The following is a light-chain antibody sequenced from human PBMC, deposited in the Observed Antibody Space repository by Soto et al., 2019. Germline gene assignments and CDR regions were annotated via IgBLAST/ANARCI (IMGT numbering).Light chain of an antibody. CDR2: GAS. J-gene: IGKJ1*01. V-gene: IGKV3-20*01. CDR3: QQYGSSGT. Sequence: EIVLTQSPGTLSLSPGERATLSCRASQSVTNNYLAWYQQKPGQTPRLLIYGASNRDTGIPDRFRGSGSGTDFTLTISRLEPEDFAVYYCQQYGSSGTFGQGTKVDIK. CDR1: QSVTNNY.